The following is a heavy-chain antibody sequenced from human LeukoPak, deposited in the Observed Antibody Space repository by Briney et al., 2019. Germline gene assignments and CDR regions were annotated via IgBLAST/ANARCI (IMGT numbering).Heavy chain of an antibody. J-gene: IGHJ4*02. V-gene: IGHV3-21*06. CDR1: GFTFDDYA. CDR3: ARSSSVNYDSSGYSALDD. Sequence: PGGSLRLSCAASGFTFDDYAMLWVRQAPGKGLEWVSGISSGSSYIYYADSVKGRFTISRDNAKNSLYLQMTSLRAEDTAVYYCARSSSVNYDSSGYSALDDWGQGTLVTVSS. D-gene: IGHD3-22*01. CDR2: ISSGSSYI.